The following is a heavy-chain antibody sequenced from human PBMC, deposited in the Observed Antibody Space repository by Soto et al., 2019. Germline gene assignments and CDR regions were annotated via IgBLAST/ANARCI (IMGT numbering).Heavy chain of an antibody. V-gene: IGHV3-11*06. CDR1: GFPFSDFY. J-gene: IGHJ4*02. CDR2: ISPKSTYR. CDR3: VRGGGGGIFEY. Sequence: PGGSLRLSCATSGFPFSDFYMTWIRQAPGKGLEWLSHISPKSTYRNYADSVKGRFTISRDNTKSSLHLQINSLGVDDTAVYFCVRGGGGGIFEYWGQGALVTVSS. D-gene: IGHD2-21*01.